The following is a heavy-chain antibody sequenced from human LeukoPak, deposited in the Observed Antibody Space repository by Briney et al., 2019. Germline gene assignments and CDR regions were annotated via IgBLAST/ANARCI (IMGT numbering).Heavy chain of an antibody. J-gene: IGHJ3*02. Sequence: GGSLRLSCAASGFTFSSYSMNWVRQAPGKGLEWVSSISSSSSHIYYADSVKGRFTISRDNAKNSLYLQMNSLRAEDTAVYYCARLYLADAFDIWGQGTMVTVSS. D-gene: IGHD2-2*02. CDR1: GFTFSSYS. V-gene: IGHV3-21*01. CDR2: ISSSSSHI. CDR3: ARLYLADAFDI.